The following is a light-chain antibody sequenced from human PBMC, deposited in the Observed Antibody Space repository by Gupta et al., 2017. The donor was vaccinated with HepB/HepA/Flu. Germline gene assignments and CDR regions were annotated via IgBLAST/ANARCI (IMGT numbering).Light chain of an antibody. V-gene: IGKV4-1*01. CDR2: WAS. CDR1: QSVFYSANNKNY. CDR3: QQSLRTPLT. Sequence: DIVMTQSPDSLSVSLGERATLNCTSSQSVFYSANNKNYLAWYQQKPGQPPKLLMYWASTRDSGVPHRFSGSGSGTDFTLTVSSLQAEDAAIYYCQQSLRTPLTFGGGTRVEI. J-gene: IGKJ4*01.